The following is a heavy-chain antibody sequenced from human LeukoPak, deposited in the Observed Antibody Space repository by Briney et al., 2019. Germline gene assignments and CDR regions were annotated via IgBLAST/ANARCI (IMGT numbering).Heavy chain of an antibody. Sequence: PGGSLRLSCAASGFTFSSYEMNWVRQAPGKGLEWVSSISSTSSYIHYADSVKGRFTISRDNAKNSLFLQMNSLRAEDTAVYYCARTTTVLSPYDCWGQGTLVTVSS. V-gene: IGHV3-21*01. D-gene: IGHD4-17*01. CDR2: ISSTSSYI. J-gene: IGHJ4*02. CDR1: GFTFSSYE. CDR3: ARTTTVLSPYDC.